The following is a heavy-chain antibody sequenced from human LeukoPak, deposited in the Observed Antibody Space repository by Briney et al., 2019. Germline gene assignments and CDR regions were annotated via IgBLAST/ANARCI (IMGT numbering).Heavy chain of an antibody. D-gene: IGHD3-10*01. V-gene: IGHV4-59*12. CDR2: IYYSGST. CDR3: ARAALLWFGELSGGFDY. CDR1: GGSISSYY. Sequence: SETLSLTCTVSGGSISSYYWSWIRQPPGKGLEWIGYIYYSGSTNYNPSLKSRVTISVDRSKNQFSLKLSSVTAADTAVYYCARAALLWFGELSGGFDYWGQGTLVTVSS. J-gene: IGHJ4*02.